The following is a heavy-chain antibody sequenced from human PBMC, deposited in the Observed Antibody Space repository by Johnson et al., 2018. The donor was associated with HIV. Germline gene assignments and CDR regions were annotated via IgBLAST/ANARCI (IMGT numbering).Heavy chain of an antibody. Sequence: VQLVESGGGVVQPGRSLRLSCAASGFTFSSYAMHWVRQAPGKGLEWVAVISYDGSNKYYADSVKGRFTISRDNSKNTLYLQMNSLRAEDTAVYYCARPHSFQYQHAFDIWGQGTKVTVSS. J-gene: IGHJ3*02. CDR1: GFTFSSYA. CDR3: ARPHSFQYQHAFDI. D-gene: IGHD1-26*01. CDR2: ISYDGSNK. V-gene: IGHV3-30*04.